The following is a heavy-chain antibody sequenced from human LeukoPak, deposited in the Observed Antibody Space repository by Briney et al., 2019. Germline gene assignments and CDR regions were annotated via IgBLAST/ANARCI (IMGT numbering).Heavy chain of an antibody. CDR3: ARGQVGATTLFDY. CDR2: ISYSGST. V-gene: IGHV4-59*01. Sequence: QSSETLTLTCTVSGGSISRDYCNWIRQPPGKGLEWIGYISYSGSTNYNPSLKSRVTISVDTPKNQFSFKLSSVTAADTAVYYCARGQVGATTLFDYWGQGTLVTVSS. D-gene: IGHD1-26*01. CDR1: GGSISRDY. J-gene: IGHJ4*02.